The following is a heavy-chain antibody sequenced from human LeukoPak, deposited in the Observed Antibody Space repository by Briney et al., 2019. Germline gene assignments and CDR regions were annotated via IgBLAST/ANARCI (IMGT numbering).Heavy chain of an antibody. V-gene: IGHV3-33*01. CDR1: GFTFNNYG. D-gene: IGHD3-9*01. CDR2: IWYDGSNK. Sequence: GRSLRLSCAASGFTFNNYGMHWVRQAPGKGLEWMALIWYDGSNKYYADSVKGRFTISRDNSKNTLYLQMNSLRAEDKAVYYCSREYFDWSRNYYYGMDVWGQGTTVTVSS. CDR3: SREYFDWSRNYYYGMDV. J-gene: IGHJ6*02.